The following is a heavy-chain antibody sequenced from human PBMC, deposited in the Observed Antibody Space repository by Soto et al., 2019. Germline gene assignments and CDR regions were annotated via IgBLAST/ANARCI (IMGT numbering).Heavy chain of an antibody. V-gene: IGHV4-4*07. Sequence: PSETLSLTCIVSGVSVTSYTWSWVRQPANKGLEWIGRVFSSVSATYNPSLKSRVSISMDMAENRISLKLDSVTAADAGVYFCAGDGMTTGDTWGPGTLVTVSS. CDR1: GVSVTSYT. D-gene: IGHD2-21*02. CDR3: AGDGMTTGDT. CDR2: VFSSVSA. J-gene: IGHJ4*02.